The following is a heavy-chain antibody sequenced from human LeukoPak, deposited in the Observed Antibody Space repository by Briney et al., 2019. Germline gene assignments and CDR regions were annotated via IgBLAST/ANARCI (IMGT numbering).Heavy chain of an antibody. CDR2: IYTSGST. V-gene: IGHV4-61*02. Sequence: SQTLSLTCTVSGGSISSGSYYWSWIRQPAGKGLEWIGRIYTSGSTNYNPSLKSRVTISVDTSKNQFSLKLSSVTAADTAVYYCARTPYYYYCYMDVWGKGTTVTVSS. CDR3: ARTPYYYYCYMDV. CDR1: GGSISSGSYY. J-gene: IGHJ6*03.